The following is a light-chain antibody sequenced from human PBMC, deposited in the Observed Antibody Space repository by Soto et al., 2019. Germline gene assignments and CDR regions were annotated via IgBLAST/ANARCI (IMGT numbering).Light chain of an antibody. V-gene: IGLV1-44*01. CDR3: AAWDDSLNGLVV. CDR2: GNH. J-gene: IGLJ2*01. CDR1: NSNIGGHT. Sequence: QSVLTQPPSASATPGQRVVISCSGSNSNIGGHTVNWYRQVPGTAPKLLICGNHKRPSGVSDRFSASKSGTSASLAISGLQSEDEADYYCAAWDDSLNGLVVFGGGTKLTVL.